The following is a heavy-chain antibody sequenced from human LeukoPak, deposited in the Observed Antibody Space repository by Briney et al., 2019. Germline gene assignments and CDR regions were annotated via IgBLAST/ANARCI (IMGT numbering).Heavy chain of an antibody. Sequence: GASVKVSCKASGYTFTGYYMHWVRQAPGQGLEWMGWINPNSGGTNYAQKFQGRVTMTRDTSISTAYMELSRLRSDDTAVYYCARGWSNDFWSGYSSVWFDPWGQGTLVTVSS. D-gene: IGHD3-3*01. CDR3: ARGWSNDFWSGYSSVWFDP. J-gene: IGHJ5*02. V-gene: IGHV1-2*02. CDR2: INPNSGGT. CDR1: GYTFTGYY.